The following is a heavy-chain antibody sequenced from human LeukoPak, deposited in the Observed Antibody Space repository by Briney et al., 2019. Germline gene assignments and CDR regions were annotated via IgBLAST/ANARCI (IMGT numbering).Heavy chain of an antibody. V-gene: IGHV3-9*01. D-gene: IGHD5-12*01. CDR1: GFTFDDYA. CDR3: ARGTSGYDYYYGMDV. J-gene: IGHJ6*02. Sequence: GRSLRLSCAASGFTFDDYAMHWVRQAPGKGLEWVSGISWNSGSIGYADSVKGRFTISRDNAKNSLYLQMNSLRAEDTAVYYCARGTSGYDYYYGMDVWGQGTTVTVSS. CDR2: ISWNSGSI.